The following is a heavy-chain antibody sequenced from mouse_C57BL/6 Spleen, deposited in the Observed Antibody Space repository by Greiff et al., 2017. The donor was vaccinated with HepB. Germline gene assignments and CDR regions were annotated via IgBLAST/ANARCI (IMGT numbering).Heavy chain of an antibody. Sequence: QVQLQQSDAELVKPGDSVKISCKVSGYTFTDHTIHWMKQRPEQGLEWIGYIYPRDGSTKYNEKFKGKAKLTADKSSSTAYMQLNSLTSEDSAVYFCARGDYYGRSYFDYWGQGTTLTVSS. V-gene: IGHV1-78*01. CDR2: IYPRDGST. CDR1: GYTFTDHT. J-gene: IGHJ2*01. D-gene: IGHD1-1*01. CDR3: ARGDYYGRSYFDY.